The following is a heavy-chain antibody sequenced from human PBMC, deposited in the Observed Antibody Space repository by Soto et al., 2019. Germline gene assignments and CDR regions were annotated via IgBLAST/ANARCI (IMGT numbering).Heavy chain of an antibody. CDR2: ISTSGTT. V-gene: IGHV4-4*07. D-gene: IGHD3-3*01. Sequence: QVQLQESGPGLVEPSETLSLTCTVSGASISSYFWTWIRQPAGKGLDWIGRISTSGTTNYNPSLKSRVTMSVDTSKNHFSLNLSSVTAADTAVYYCATPPVLRFLEGGMDVWGQGTTVTVSS. J-gene: IGHJ6*02. CDR3: ATPPVLRFLEGGMDV. CDR1: GASISSYF.